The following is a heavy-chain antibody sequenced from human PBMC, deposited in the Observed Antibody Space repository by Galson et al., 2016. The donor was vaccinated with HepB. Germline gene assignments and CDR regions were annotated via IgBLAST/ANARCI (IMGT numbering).Heavy chain of an antibody. CDR2: ITYDASGT. Sequence: SLRLSCAASGFTFSSNWLHWVRQAPGKGLLWVSRITYDASGTSYADSVKGRFTISRDNAKNTLYLQMNSLRAEDTAVYYCTRGVGYCSGGSCHSVDYWGQGVLVTVSS. J-gene: IGHJ4*02. CDR3: TRGVGYCSGGSCHSVDY. D-gene: IGHD2-15*01. V-gene: IGHV3-74*01. CDR1: GFTFSSNW.